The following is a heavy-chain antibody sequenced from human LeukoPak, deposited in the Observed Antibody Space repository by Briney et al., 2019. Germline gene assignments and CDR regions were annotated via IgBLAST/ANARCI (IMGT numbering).Heavy chain of an antibody. CDR3: ARDPPGLMAPR. CDR2: ISSSSSYI. Sequence: GGTLRLYCAASGFTFSCYSMNWGRQPPGKGLERVSSISSSSSYIYYADSVKGRFTISRDNAKNSLYLQMNSLRAEDTAVYYCARDPPGLMAPRWGQGTLVTVSS. V-gene: IGHV3-21*01. CDR1: GFTFSCYS. J-gene: IGHJ4*02. D-gene: IGHD2-8*01.